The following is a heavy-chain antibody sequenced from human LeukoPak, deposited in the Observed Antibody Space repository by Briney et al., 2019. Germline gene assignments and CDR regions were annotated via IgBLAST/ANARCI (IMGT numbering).Heavy chain of an antibody. CDR3: ARHRGDSGSYSRPPNNWFDP. D-gene: IGHD1-26*01. V-gene: IGHV5-51*01. CDR2: IYPGDSDT. CDR1: GYSFTSYW. Sequence: GESLKISCKGSGYSFTSYWIGWVRQMPGKGLEWMGIIYPGDSDTRYSPSFQGQVTISADKSISTAYLQWSSLKASDTAMYYCARHRGDSGSYSRPPNNWFDPWGQGTLVTVSS. J-gene: IGHJ5*02.